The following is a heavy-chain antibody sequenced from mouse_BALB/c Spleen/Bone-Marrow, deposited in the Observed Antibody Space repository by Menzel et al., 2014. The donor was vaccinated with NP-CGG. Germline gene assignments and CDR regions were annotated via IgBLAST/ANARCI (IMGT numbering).Heavy chain of an antibody. D-gene: IGHD1-1*01. CDR2: IDPANGNT. J-gene: IGHJ3*01. CDR1: GFNIKDTY. CDR3: ANYHYGSSLFAY. V-gene: IGHV14-3*02. Sequence: VQLQQSGAELVKPGASVKLSCTASGFNIKDTYMHWVKQRPEQGLEWIGRIDPANGNTKYDPKFQGKATITADTSSNTAYLQLSSLTSEDTAVYYCANYHYGSSLFAYWSQGTLVTVSA.